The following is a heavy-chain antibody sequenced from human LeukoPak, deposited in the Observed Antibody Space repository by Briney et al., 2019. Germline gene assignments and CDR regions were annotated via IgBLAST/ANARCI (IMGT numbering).Heavy chain of an antibody. CDR3: ARQGRVHYDFWSGTDAFDI. Sequence: GGSLRLSCAASGFTFSSYSMNWVRQASGKGLVWVSRINSDGSSTSYADSVKGRFTISRDNAKNTLYLQMNSLRAEDTAVYYCARQGRVHYDFWSGTDAFDIWGQGTMVTVSS. D-gene: IGHD3-3*01. CDR2: INSDGSST. J-gene: IGHJ3*02. CDR1: GFTFSSYS. V-gene: IGHV3-74*01.